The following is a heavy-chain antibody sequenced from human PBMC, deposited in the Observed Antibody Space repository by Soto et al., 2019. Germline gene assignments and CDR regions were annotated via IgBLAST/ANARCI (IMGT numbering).Heavy chain of an antibody. D-gene: IGHD2-21*01. CDR3: ARDSFYCGGRYCYHYSFYVDV. CDR2: INASNGNT. V-gene: IGHV1-3*01. CDR1: GYNFSSHD. J-gene: IGHJ6*03. Sequence: QVHLVQAGAEVRKPGASVQVSCKASGYNFSSHDIHWVRQAPGQGLEWKGWINASNGNTRYSQKFQDRITITRDASASSAYMELSSLRSEDTAIYYCARDSFYCGGRYCYHYSFYVDVWGKGTTVTVSS.